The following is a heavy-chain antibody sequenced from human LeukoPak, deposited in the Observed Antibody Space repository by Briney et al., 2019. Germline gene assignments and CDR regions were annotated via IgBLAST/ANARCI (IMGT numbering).Heavy chain of an antibody. J-gene: IGHJ4*02. CDR3: TTVDYYDSGGYYPMGY. CDR2: IKSKTDGGTT. D-gene: IGHD3-22*01. Sequence: PGGSLRLSCAASGFTFSNAWMSWVRQAPGKGLEWVGRIKSKTDGGTTDYAAPVKGRFTISRDDSKNTLYLQMNSLKTEDTAVYYCTTVDYYDSGGYYPMGYWGQGTLVTVSS. V-gene: IGHV3-15*01. CDR1: GFTFSNAW.